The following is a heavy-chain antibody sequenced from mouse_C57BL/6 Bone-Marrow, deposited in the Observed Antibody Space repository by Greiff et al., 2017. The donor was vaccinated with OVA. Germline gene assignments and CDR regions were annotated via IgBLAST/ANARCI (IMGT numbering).Heavy chain of an antibody. V-gene: IGHV1-69*01. Sequence: QVQLQQPGAELVLPGASVKLSCTASGYTFTSYWMHWVKQRPGPGLEWIGELDPSDSYTPSNPKFKGKSTLTVDKAYSTADMQRSSRTSEESAVYYCARGGSTTVVATDYWGQGTTLTVSS. CDR1: GYTFTSYW. CDR3: ARGGSTTVVATDY. D-gene: IGHD1-1*01. J-gene: IGHJ2*01. CDR2: LDPSDSYT.